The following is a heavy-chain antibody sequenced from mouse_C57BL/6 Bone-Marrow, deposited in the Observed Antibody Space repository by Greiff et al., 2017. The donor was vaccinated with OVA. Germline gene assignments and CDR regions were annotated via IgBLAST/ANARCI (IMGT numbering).Heavy chain of an antibody. D-gene: IGHD2-5*01. CDR2: ILPGSGST. CDR1: GYTFTGYW. Sequence: VQLQQSGAELMKPGASVKLSCKATGYTFTGYWIEWVKQRPGHGLEWIGEILPGSGSTNYNEKFKGKATLTADTSSNTAYMQLSSLTTEDSAIYYCARGSNYVRFAYWGQGTLVTVSA. J-gene: IGHJ3*01. V-gene: IGHV1-9*01. CDR3: ARGSNYVRFAY.